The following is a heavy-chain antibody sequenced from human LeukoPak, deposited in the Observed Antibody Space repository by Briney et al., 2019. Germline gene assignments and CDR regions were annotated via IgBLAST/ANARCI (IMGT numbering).Heavy chain of an antibody. CDR3: ARMDYDSSGLYDY. J-gene: IGHJ4*02. CDR2: IFHSGRT. CDR1: GGSIRNDNW. D-gene: IGHD3-22*01. Sequence: SGTLSLTCAVSGGSIRNDNWWSWVRQSPGKGLEWIGEIFHSGRTNYNPSLESRVTISIDKSKNQFSLKMTPVTPEDTAVYYCARMDYDSSGLYDYWGQGTLVTVSS. V-gene: IGHV4-4*02.